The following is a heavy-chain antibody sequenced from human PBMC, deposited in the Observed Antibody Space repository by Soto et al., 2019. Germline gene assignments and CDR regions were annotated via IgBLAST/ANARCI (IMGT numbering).Heavy chain of an antibody. CDR1: GYSFSTFW. J-gene: IGHJ6*02. CDR2: INPSDSDI. V-gene: IGHV5-51*01. Sequence: GESLKIFRNASGYSFSTFWLARGPQMPGKGLEWRGTINPSDSDIRYSASFQGEGTISADNNISTALLQWSSRKGSDNAMDYCSRHEQFYYYYYGMDVWGQGTAVTVSS. CDR3: SRHEQFYYYYYGMDV. D-gene: IGHD4-4*01.